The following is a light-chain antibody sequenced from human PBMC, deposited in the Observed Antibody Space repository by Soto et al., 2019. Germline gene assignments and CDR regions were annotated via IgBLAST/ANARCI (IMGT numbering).Light chain of an antibody. J-gene: IGKJ1*01. CDR3: QQYNSYSRT. CDR2: GAS. CDR1: QSVSSY. Sequence: EIVLTQSPATLSLSPGERATLSCRASQSVSSYLAWYQQKPGQAPRLLIYGASTRATDIPARFSGSGSGTDFTLTISSLQPDDFATYYCQQYNSYSRTFGQGTKVDIK. V-gene: IGKV3-15*01.